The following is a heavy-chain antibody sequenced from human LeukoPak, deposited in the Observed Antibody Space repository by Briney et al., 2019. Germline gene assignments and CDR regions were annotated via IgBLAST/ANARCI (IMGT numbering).Heavy chain of an antibody. V-gene: IGHV1-46*01. Sequence: ASVKVSCKASGYTFTSYYMHWVRQAPGQGLEWMGIINPSGGSTSYAQKFQGRVTMTRDTSTSTVYMELSSLRSEDTAVYYCARDYYGSWAEYIRYFDYWGQGTLVTVSS. D-gene: IGHD3-10*01. CDR3: ARDYYGSWAEYIRYFDY. J-gene: IGHJ4*02. CDR1: GYTFTSYY. CDR2: INPSGGST.